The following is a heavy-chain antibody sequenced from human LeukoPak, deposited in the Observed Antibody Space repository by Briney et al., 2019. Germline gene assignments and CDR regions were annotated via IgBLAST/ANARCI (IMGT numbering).Heavy chain of an antibody. Sequence: GGSLRLSCAASGFTFSDYYMSWIRQAPGKGLEWVSYISSSGSTIYYADSVKGRFTISRDNSKNTLYLQMNSLRAEDTAVCYCAKEPVPAAILIFDYWGQGTLVTVSS. CDR2: ISSSGSTI. V-gene: IGHV3-11*01. J-gene: IGHJ4*02. CDR1: GFTFSDYY. D-gene: IGHD2-2*01. CDR3: AKEPVPAAILIFDY.